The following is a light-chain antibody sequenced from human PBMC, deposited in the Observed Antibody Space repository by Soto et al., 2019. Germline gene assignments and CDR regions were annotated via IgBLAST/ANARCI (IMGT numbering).Light chain of an antibody. CDR1: QSVSSNY. Sequence: EIVLTQSPGTVSLSPGERATLSCRASQSVSSNYLAWYQQKPGQAPRLLIYGASSRATGIPDRFSGSGSGTDFTLTISSLQSEDFAVYYCQQYNNWPWTFGQGTKVDI. CDR2: GAS. V-gene: IGKV3-20*01. CDR3: QQYNNWPWT. J-gene: IGKJ1*01.